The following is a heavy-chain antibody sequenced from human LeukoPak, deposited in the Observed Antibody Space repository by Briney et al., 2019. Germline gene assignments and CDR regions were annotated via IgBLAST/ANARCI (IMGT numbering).Heavy chain of an antibody. D-gene: IGHD2-2*01. V-gene: IGHV1-3*01. CDR3: ARDIVVVPAAPYGMDV. CDR1: GYTFTSYA. J-gene: IGHJ6*04. CDR2: INAGNGNT. Sequence: GASVNVSCKASGYTFTSYAMHWVRQAPGQRLEWMGWINAGNGNTKYSQKFQGRVTITRDTSASTAYMELSSLRSEDTAVYYCARDIVVVPAAPYGMDVWGKGTTVTVSS.